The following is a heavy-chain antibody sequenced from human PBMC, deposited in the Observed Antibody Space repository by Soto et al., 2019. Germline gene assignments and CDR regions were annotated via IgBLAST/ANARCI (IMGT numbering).Heavy chain of an antibody. V-gene: IGHV1-69*06. J-gene: IGHJ4*02. CDR1: GGTFSSYA. CDR3: AREGRHFDY. CDR2: INPIFGTP. Sequence: QVQLVQSGAEVQRPGSSVKVSCKASGGTFSSYAISWVRQAPGQGLEWMGGINPIFGTPHYAQKYQGRVTITADTFTKTSYMELTRLTSDDTAVYFCAREGRHFDYWGQGTLVTVSS.